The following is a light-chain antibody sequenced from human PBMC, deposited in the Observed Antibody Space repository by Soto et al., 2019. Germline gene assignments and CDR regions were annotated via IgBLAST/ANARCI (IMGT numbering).Light chain of an antibody. CDR3: SSYTSNNFYV. J-gene: IGLJ1*01. V-gene: IGLV2-14*01. CDR1: GSDISAYNY. Sequence: QSALTQPASVSGSPGQSITISCTGTGSDISAYNYVSWYQQHPGKAPKLMIYEVGDRPSGLSNRFSGSKSGNTASLTISRLQPEDEADYYCSSYTSNNFYVFGTVTKVTVL. CDR2: EVG.